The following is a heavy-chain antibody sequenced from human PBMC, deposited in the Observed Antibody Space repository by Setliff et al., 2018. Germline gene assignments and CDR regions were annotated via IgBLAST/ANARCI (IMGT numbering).Heavy chain of an antibody. CDR1: GYSISSGYI. Sequence: SETLSLTCTVSGYSISSGYIWGWIRQPPGKGLEWVGYIYYTGTTKYNPSLRSRVTISVDTSKNQVSLKLNSMTDADTAVYYCARYDSSGYSENYYFDYWGQGTLVTVSS. D-gene: IGHD3-22*01. J-gene: IGHJ4*02. CDR2: IYYTGTT. CDR3: ARYDSSGYSENYYFDY. V-gene: IGHV4-38-2*02.